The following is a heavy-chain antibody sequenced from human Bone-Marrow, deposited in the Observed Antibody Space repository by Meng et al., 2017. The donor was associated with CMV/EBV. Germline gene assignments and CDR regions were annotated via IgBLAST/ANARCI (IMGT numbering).Heavy chain of an antibody. CDR2: INSDGSIT. V-gene: IGHV3-74*01. Sequence: GGSLRLSCAASGFTFSSYSMNWVRQAPGKGLVWVSRINSDGSITNYADSVKGRLTISRDNAKNTLDLQMNSLRTEDTAVYYCTREGSSAWSDYYGLDVWGQGTTVTVSS. CDR3: TREGSSAWSDYYGLDV. D-gene: IGHD6-19*01. J-gene: IGHJ6*02. CDR1: GFTFSSYS.